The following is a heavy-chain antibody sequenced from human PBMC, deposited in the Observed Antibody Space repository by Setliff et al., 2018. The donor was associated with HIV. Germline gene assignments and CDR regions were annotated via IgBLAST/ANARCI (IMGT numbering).Heavy chain of an antibody. CDR3: ATSGYSSSSGGDWFDP. J-gene: IGHJ5*02. CDR2: INHSGST. Sequence: LSLTCAVYGVSLSGYYWSWIRQPPGKGLEWIGEINHSGSTKYNQSLRSRLTISVDTSKNQFSLKLSSVTVADTAVYYCATSGYSSSSGGDWFDPWGQGTVVTVSS. D-gene: IGHD6-6*01. V-gene: IGHV4-34*01. CDR1: GVSLSGYY.